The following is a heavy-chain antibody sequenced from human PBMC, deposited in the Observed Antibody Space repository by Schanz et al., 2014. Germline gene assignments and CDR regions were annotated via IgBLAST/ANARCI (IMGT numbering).Heavy chain of an antibody. CDR1: GFAFSSYS. D-gene: IGHD1-26*01. CDR2: ISSSGTTI. CDR3: ARLPLWYGAKICDV. V-gene: IGHV3-48*01. J-gene: IGHJ6*02. Sequence: EVQLLESGGGLVQPGGSLRLSCTASGFAFSSYSMNWVRQAPGKGLEWVSYISSSGTTIYYADSVKGRFTISRDNAKNSLFLQMNSLRAEDTAVYYCARLPLWYGAKICDVWGQGTLVTVSS.